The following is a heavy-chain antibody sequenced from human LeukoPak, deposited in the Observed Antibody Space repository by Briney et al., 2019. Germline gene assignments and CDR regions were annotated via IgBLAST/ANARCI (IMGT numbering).Heavy chain of an antibody. J-gene: IGHJ4*02. D-gene: IGHD4-17*01. V-gene: IGHV4-59*01. CDR3: ASTTVTTGGVDY. Sequence: SETLSLTCTVSGGSISSYYWSWIRQPPGKGLEWIGYIYYSGSANYNPSLKSRVTISVDTSKNQFSLKLSSVTAADTAVYYCASTTVTTGGVDYWGQGTLVTVSS. CDR2: IYYSGSA. CDR1: GGSISSYY.